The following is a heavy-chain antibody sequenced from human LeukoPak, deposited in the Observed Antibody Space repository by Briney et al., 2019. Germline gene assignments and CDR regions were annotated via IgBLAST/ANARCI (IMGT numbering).Heavy chain of an antibody. J-gene: IGHJ3*02. CDR1: GGSISSYY. CDR3: AREKVRAYDAFDI. Sequence: SETLSLTCTVSGGSISSYYWSWIRQPPGKGLEWIGYIYYSGSTNYNPSLKSRVTISVDTSKNQFSLKLSSVTAADTAVYYCAREKVRAYDAFDIWAKGQWSPSLQ. CDR2: IYYSGST. D-gene: IGHD3-10*01. V-gene: IGHV4-59*01.